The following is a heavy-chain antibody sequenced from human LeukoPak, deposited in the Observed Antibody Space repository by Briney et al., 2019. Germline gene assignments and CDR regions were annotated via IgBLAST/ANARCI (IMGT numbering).Heavy chain of an antibody. J-gene: IGHJ4*02. V-gene: IGHV3-64*01. CDR1: RFTFSSYA. Sequence: GGSLRLSCAASRFTFSSYAMHWVRQAPGKGLEYVSAISSNGGSTYYANSVKGRFTISRDNSKNTLYLQMGSLRAEDMAVYYCARSSMYDYWGQGTLVTVSS. CDR3: ARSSMYDY. CDR2: ISSNGGST. D-gene: IGHD6-13*01.